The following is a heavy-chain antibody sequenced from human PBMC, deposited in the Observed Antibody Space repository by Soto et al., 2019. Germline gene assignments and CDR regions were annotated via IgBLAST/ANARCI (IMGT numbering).Heavy chain of an antibody. CDR1: GFTFNNYG. J-gene: IGHJ6*02. V-gene: IGHV3-33*01. D-gene: IGHD6-13*01. CDR2: IWNDGSNS. CDR3: ARRQIPPPTRGAANARGGMDV. Sequence: QVQLVESGGGVVQPGRSLRLSCAASGFTFNNYGMHWVRQAPGKGLEWLAVIWNDGSNSSYANSVKGRFTISRDNSKNPLYLQMSRLRAEDTAVYYCARRQIPPPTRGAANARGGMDVWGQGTTVTVSS.